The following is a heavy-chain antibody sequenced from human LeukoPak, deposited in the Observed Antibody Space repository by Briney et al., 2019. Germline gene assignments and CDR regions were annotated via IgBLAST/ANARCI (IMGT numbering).Heavy chain of an antibody. D-gene: IGHD6-19*01. CDR1: GGSISSSSYY. V-gene: IGHV4-39*01. CDR2: IYYSGST. CDR3: ARRRVAGSRNIDY. J-gene: IGHJ4*02. Sequence: SETLSLTCTVSGGSISSSSYYWGWIRQPPGKGLEWIGSIYYSGSTYYNPSLKSRVAISVDTSKNQFSLKLSSVTAADTAVYYCARRRVAGSRNIDYWGQGTLVTVPS.